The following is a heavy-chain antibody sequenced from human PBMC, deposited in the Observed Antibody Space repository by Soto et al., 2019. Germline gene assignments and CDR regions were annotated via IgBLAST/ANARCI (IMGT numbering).Heavy chain of an antibody. CDR3: AREVQVHTPAFVY. D-gene: IGHD3-10*01. CDR2: ISPMFGAA. V-gene: IGHV1-69*19. Sequence: QVQLVQSGAEMKKPGSSVKVSCQSSGGTFNTYAMNWVRQAPGQGTEWMGDISPMFGAANYAPKFQGRVTITADESTGTSYMQLSILTSEDTALYFCAREVQVHTPAFVYWGQGTLVTVSS. CDR1: GGTFNTYA. J-gene: IGHJ4*02.